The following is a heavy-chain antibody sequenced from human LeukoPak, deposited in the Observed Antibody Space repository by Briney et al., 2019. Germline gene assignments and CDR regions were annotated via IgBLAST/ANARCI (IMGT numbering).Heavy chain of an antibody. CDR2: INNDGSST. J-gene: IGHJ4*02. D-gene: IGHD3-16*01. Sequence: PGGSLRLSCAASGFTFSTCAMSWVRQAPGKGLVWVSRINNDGSSTIYADSVKGRFTISRDNAKNTLYLQMNSLRDDDTAVYYCVRDNGGEHLWGQGTLVTVSS. V-gene: IGHV3-74*01. CDR3: VRDNGGEHL. CDR1: GFTFSTCA.